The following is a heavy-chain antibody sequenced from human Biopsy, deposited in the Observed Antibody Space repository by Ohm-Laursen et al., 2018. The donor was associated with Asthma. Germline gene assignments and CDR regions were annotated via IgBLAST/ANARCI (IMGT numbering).Heavy chain of an antibody. CDR1: SGSGGYMRSGNYY. CDR3: VRGSSSWHHGPFHYYYGLDV. CDR2: IYYSGTT. Sequence: TLSLTCSLSSGSGGYMRSGNYYWGWIRQPPGKGLEWIGSIYYSGTTYYNPSLESRVTVSTNTSKNQFSLKLTSVTAADTAVYYCVRGSSSWHHGPFHYYYGLDVWGQGTTATVSS. D-gene: IGHD6-13*01. J-gene: IGHJ6*02. V-gene: IGHV4-39*01.